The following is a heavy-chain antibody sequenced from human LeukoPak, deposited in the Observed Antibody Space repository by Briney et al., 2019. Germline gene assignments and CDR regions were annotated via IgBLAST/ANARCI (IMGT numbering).Heavy chain of an antibody. V-gene: IGHV4-34*01. CDR1: GGSFSGYY. CDR2: INHSGGT. Sequence: SETLSLTCAVYGGSFSGYYWSWIRQPPGKGLEWIGEINHSGGTNYNPSLKSRVTISVDTSKNQFSLKLSSVTAADTAVYYCARGRAVAGKKYYFDYWGQGTLVTVSS. J-gene: IGHJ4*02. D-gene: IGHD6-19*01. CDR3: ARGRAVAGKKYYFDY.